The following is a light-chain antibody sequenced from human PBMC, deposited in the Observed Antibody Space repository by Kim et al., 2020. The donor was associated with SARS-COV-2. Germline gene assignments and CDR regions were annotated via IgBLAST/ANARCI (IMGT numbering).Light chain of an antibody. Sequence: GQSVTISCTGTSSEVGGYNYVSWYQQHPGKAPKVMIYDVTKRPSGVPDRFSGSKSGNTASLTISGLQAEDEADYYCCSYAGSYTWVFGGGTKLAVL. J-gene: IGLJ3*02. V-gene: IGLV2-11*03. CDR3: CSYAGSYTWV. CDR2: DVT. CDR1: SSEVGGYNY.